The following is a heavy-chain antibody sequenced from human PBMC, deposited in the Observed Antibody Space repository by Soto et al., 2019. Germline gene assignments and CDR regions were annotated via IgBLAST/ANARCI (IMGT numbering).Heavy chain of an antibody. V-gene: IGHV4-59*01. CDR3: VGSLMSRAMESFDY. CDR2: ISYTVDA. D-gene: IGHD5-18*01. J-gene: IGHJ4*02. CDR1: AGSLSRYY. Sequence: SEALSLTCSVSAGSLSRYYWCWVRQSPVEGLQWIAHISYTVDASYNPSLKSRVTISLDTSKNQIALRLMSVTAADTAVYYCVGSLMSRAMESFDYWGQGTLVTVSS.